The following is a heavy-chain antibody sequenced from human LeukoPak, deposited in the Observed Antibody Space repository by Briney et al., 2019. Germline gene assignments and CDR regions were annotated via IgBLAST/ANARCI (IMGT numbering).Heavy chain of an antibody. D-gene: IGHD3-22*01. Sequence: PGGTLRLSCAASGFTFSSYGMSWVRQAPGKGLEWVSVIYSGGSTYYADSVKGRFTISRDNSKNTLYLQMNSLRAEDTAVYYCARVRITMIVALDYWGQGTLVTVSS. CDR3: ARVRITMIVALDY. J-gene: IGHJ4*02. CDR1: GFTFSSYG. V-gene: IGHV3-53*01. CDR2: IYSGGST.